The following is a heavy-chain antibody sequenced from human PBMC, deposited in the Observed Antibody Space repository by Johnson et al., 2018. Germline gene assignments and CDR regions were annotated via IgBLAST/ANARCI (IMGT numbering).Heavy chain of an antibody. D-gene: IGHD3-22*01. Sequence: QVQLQESGGGVVQPGRSLRLSCAASGFTFNNYGIHWVRQAPGKGLEWVAVISYDGSNKYYTDSVKGRFTISRDNSKNTLFLQMNSLRAEDTAVYYCAKEKYYDNSGHGAFDIWGQGTMITVSS. CDR1: GFTFNNYG. J-gene: IGHJ3*02. CDR2: ISYDGSNK. CDR3: AKEKYYDNSGHGAFDI. V-gene: IGHV3-30*18.